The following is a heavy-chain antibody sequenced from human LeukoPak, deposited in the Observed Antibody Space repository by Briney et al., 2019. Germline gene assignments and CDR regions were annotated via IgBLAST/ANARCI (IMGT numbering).Heavy chain of an antibody. CDR3: ARGVFGMVPYNWFDP. J-gene: IGHJ5*02. CDR1: GFTFSSYW. Sequence: SGGSLRLSCAASGFTFSSYWMSWVRQAPGKGLEWVANIKQDGSEKYYVDSVKGRFTISRDNAKNSLYLQMNSLRAEDTAVYYCARGVFGMVPYNWFDPWGQGTLVAVSS. V-gene: IGHV3-7*03. D-gene: IGHD2-2*01. CDR2: IKQDGSEK.